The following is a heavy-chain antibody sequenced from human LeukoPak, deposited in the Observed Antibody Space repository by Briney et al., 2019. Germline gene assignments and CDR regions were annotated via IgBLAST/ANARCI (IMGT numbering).Heavy chain of an antibody. Sequence: GGSLRLSCAVSGFTFSDYYMSWIRQAPGKGLEWVSYISSSSSYTNYADSVKGRFTISRDNAKNSLYLQMNSLRAEDTAVYYCARDSTLGPPDYWGQGTLVTVSS. CDR3: ARDSTLGPPDY. CDR1: GFTFSDYY. J-gene: IGHJ4*02. D-gene: IGHD2/OR15-2a*01. V-gene: IGHV3-11*06. CDR2: ISSSSSYT.